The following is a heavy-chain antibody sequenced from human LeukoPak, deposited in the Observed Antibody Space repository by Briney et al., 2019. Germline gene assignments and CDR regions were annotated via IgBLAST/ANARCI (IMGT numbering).Heavy chain of an antibody. J-gene: IGHJ4*02. V-gene: IGHV1-2*02. CDR3: AGGITGGDY. Sequence: ASVTVSFKASGYTFTFYYIHWVRQAPGQGLEWMGWINPNGGGTNYAQKFQGRVTMTRDTSISTAYMEMSRLRSDDTALYYCAGGITGGDYWGQGTLVTVSS. D-gene: IGHD1-14*01. CDR1: GYTFTFYY. CDR2: INPNGGGT.